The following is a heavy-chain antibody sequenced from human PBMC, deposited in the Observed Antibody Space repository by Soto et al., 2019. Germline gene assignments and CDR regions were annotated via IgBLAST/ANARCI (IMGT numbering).Heavy chain of an antibody. CDR3: ATVHNTSRSFDY. CDR2: IIPISGTT. J-gene: IGHJ4*02. V-gene: IGHV1-69*13. Sequence: GASVKVSCKASGGTFSTHAIIWVRQAPGHGLEWMGGIIPISGTTYYTQKFQGRVTITADEPTSTAFMELSSLKSEDTAVFYCATVHNTSRSFDYWGQGTLVTVSS. CDR1: GGTFSTHA. D-gene: IGHD1-20*01.